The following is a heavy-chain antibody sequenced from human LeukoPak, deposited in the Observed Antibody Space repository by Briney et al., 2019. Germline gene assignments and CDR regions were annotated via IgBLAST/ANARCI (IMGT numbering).Heavy chain of an antibody. Sequence: SQTLSLTCTVSGGSISSGGYYWSWIRQHPGKGLEWIGYIYYSGSTYYNPSLKSRVTISVDTSKNRFSLKLSSVTAADTAVYYCARVDVECFDIWGQGTMVTVSS. D-gene: IGHD3-16*01. V-gene: IGHV4-31*03. CDR3: ARVDVECFDI. CDR1: GGSISSGGYY. CDR2: IYYSGST. J-gene: IGHJ3*02.